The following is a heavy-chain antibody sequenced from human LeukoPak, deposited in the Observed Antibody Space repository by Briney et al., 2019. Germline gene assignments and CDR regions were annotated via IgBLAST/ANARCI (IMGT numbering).Heavy chain of an antibody. CDR3: ATSGNYYLKY. V-gene: IGHV3-48*02. CDR2: ISSGSSTI. Sequence: GGSLRLSCAAPGFIFSDDNMNWVRQAPGKGLEWVSYISSGSSTIYYADSVKGRFTISRDNAKNALSLQMNSLRDEDTAVYYCATSGNYYLKYWGQGTLVTVSS. CDR1: GFIFSDDN. D-gene: IGHD1-26*01. J-gene: IGHJ4*02.